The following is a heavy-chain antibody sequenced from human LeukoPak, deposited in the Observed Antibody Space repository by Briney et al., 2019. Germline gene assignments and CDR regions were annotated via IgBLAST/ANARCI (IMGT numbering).Heavy chain of an antibody. CDR2: ISSTSGTI. D-gene: IGHD2-2*01. Sequence: GGSLRLSCVASGFTFRSYSMNWVRQAPGKGLEWVSYISSTSGTIYYADSMKGRFTISRDNAKNSLYLQMNGLRAEDAAVYYCARELVVPAAISSYDAFDIWGQGTMVTVSS. V-gene: IGHV3-48*04. CDR1: GFTFRSYS. J-gene: IGHJ3*02. CDR3: ARELVVPAAISSYDAFDI.